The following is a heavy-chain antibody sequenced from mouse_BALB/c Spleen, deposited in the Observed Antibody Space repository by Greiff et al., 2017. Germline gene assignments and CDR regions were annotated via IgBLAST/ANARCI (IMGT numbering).Heavy chain of an antibody. CDR1: GYTFTDYV. CDR3: ARKKYGNYWYFDV. D-gene: IGHD2-10*02. CDR2: IYPGSGST. Sequence: VQLQQSGPELVKPGASVKMSCKASGYTFTDYVISWVKQRTGQGLEWIGEIYPGSGSTYYNEKFKGKATLTADKSSNTAYMQLSSLTSEDSAVYFCARKKYGNYWYFDVWGAGTTVTVSS. J-gene: IGHJ1*01. V-gene: IGHV1-77*01.